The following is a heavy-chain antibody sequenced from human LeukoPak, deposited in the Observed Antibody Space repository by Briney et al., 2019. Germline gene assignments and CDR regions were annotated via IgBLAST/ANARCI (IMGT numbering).Heavy chain of an antibody. V-gene: IGHV1-2*06. CDR3: ARGGEIRRIYYYYYYMDV. CDR1: GYTFTGYY. J-gene: IGHJ6*03. Sequence: GASVKVSCKASGYTFTGYYMHWVRQAPGQGLEWMGRINPNSGGTNYAQKFQGRVTMTRDTSISTAYMELSRLRSDDTAVYYCARGGEIRRIYYYYYYMDVWGKGTTVTVSS. D-gene: IGHD3-10*01. CDR2: INPNSGGT.